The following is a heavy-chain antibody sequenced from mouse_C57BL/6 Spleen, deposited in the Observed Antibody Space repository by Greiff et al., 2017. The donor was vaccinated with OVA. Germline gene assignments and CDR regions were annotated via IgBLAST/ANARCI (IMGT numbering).Heavy chain of an antibody. J-gene: IGHJ2*01. CDR1: GYTFTSYW. Sequence: QVQLQQPGAELVMPGASVKLSCKASGYTFTSYWMHWVKQRPGQGLEWIGEIDPSDSYTNYNQKFKGKSTLTVDKSSSTAYMQLSSLTSEDSAVYYCARRRPPGYFDYWGQGTTLTVSS. V-gene: IGHV1-69*01. CDR2: IDPSDSYT. CDR3: ARRRPPGYFDY.